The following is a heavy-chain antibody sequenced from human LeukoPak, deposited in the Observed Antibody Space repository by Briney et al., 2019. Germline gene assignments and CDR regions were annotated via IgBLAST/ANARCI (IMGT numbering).Heavy chain of an antibody. J-gene: IGHJ4*02. CDR3: AGDSSGYYSWSGFSDY. D-gene: IGHD3-22*01. CDR1: VYTFSSYW. V-gene: IGHV3-74*01. Sequence: GGSLRLSCAASVYTFSSYWVHWVRQAPGGGLVWVSRINSDGSSTSYADSVKGRFTISRDNAKNTLYLQMNSLGAEDTAVYYCAGDSSGYYSWSGFSDYWGQGTLVTVSS. CDR2: INSDGSST.